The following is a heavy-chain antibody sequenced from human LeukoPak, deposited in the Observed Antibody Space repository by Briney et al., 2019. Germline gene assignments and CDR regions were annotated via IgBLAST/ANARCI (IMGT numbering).Heavy chain of an antibody. CDR1: GLTVTSAY. Sequence: GESLRLSCEVSGLTVTSAYMSWVRQAPGKGLEWVSVIYAGGSVYYAESVRGRFTISRDSSKNTLHLQMNSLRPEDTAVYYCARGGGAFCGGDCDRNFDYWGQGALVTVSS. J-gene: IGHJ4*02. CDR2: IYAGGSV. V-gene: IGHV3-66*02. CDR3: ARGGGAFCGGDCDRNFDY. D-gene: IGHD2-21*02.